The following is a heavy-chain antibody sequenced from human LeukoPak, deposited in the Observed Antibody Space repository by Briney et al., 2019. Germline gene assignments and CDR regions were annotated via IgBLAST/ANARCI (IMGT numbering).Heavy chain of an antibody. CDR3: ASHCSSPSCYGMDV. D-gene: IGHD2-2*01. V-gene: IGHV4-59*01. CDR1: GDSISSYY. Sequence: SETLSLTCTVSGDSISSYYWSWIRQPPGKGLEGIGYIYYSGSTNYNPSLQRRVPISLDTSKNQFSLKLSSVTAADTAVYYCASHCSSPSCYGMDVWGQGTTVTVSS. CDR2: IYYSGST. J-gene: IGHJ6*02.